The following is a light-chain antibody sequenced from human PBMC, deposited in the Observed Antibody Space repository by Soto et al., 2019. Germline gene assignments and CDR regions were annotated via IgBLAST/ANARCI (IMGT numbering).Light chain of an antibody. CDR2: KTS. Sequence: DIQMTQSPSTLSASVGDRVTITCRASQSIDSWLAWYQQKPGKAPKLLSYKTSSLESGVPSRFSGSGSGTEFSLTISSLQPDDFATYYSQQYKSFSLTFGGGTRVEVK. CDR1: QSIDSW. CDR3: QQYKSFSLT. V-gene: IGKV1-5*03. J-gene: IGKJ4*01.